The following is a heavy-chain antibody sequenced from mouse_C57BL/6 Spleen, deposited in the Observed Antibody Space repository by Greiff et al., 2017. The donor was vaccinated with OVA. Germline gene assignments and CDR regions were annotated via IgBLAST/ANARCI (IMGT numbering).Heavy chain of an antibody. CDR2: IYPSDSET. J-gene: IGHJ2*01. Sequence: QLQQPGAELVRPGSSVKLSCKASGYTLTSYWLAWVKQRPGQGLEWIGNIYPSDSETHYNQKFKDKATLTVDKSSSTAYMQLSSLTSEDSAVYYCARGYGSSYLFDYWGQGTTLTVSS. D-gene: IGHD1-1*01. CDR3: ARGYGSSYLFDY. CDR1: GYTLTSYW. V-gene: IGHV1-61*01.